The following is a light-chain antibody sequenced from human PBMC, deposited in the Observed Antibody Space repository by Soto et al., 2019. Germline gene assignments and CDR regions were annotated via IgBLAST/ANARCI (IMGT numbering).Light chain of an antibody. V-gene: IGLV2-14*01. CDR2: DVS. Sequence: SVLTKPASVSRSPGRSITISCTGTSSDVGGYNYVSWYQQHPGKAPKFMIYDVSNRPSGVSNRFSGSKSGNTASLTISGLQAEDEADYYCCSYTTSNTRQIVFGTGTKVTVL. J-gene: IGLJ1*01. CDR3: CSYTTSNTRQIV. CDR1: SSDVGGYNY.